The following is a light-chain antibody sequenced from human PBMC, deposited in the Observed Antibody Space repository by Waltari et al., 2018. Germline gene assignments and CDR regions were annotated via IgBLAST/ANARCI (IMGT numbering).Light chain of an antibody. CDR3: AARDDSLSAPVF. CDR2: RNT. J-gene: IGLJ2*01. V-gene: IGLV1-47*01. Sequence: QSVLTQPPSASGTPGQRVTISCSGSSSDIGRKYVYWYQQLPGTAPKLLIYRNTQRPSEIPDRVSASKSGTSASLAIRGLRSEDEADYYCAARDDSLSAPVFFGGGTKLTVL. CDR1: SSDIGRKY.